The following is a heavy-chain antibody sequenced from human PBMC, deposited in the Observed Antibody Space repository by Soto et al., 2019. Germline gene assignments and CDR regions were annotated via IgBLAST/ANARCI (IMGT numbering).Heavy chain of an antibody. CDR3: ARGGIVVVVAATVGPYYFDY. V-gene: IGHV4-34*01. CDR1: GGSFSGYY. CDR2: INHSGST. J-gene: IGHJ4*02. Sequence: PEETLSLTCAVYGGSFSGYYWSWIRQPPGKGLEWIGEINHSGSTNYNPSLKSRVTISVDTSKNQFSLKLSSVTAADTAVYYCARGGIVVVVAATVGPYYFDYWGQGTLVTVSS. D-gene: IGHD2-15*01.